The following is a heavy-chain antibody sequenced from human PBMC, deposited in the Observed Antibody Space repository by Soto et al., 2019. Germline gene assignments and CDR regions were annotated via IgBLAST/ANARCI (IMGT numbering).Heavy chain of an antibody. J-gene: IGHJ4*02. Sequence: QLQLQESGPGLVKPSETLSLTCTVSGGSISSSSYYWGWIRQPPGKGLEWIGSIYYSGSTYYNPSLKSRVTIAVDTSKTQFSLKLSSVTAADTAVYYYASLGYCSSTSCYTLPDYWGQGTLVTVSS. CDR1: GGSISSSSYY. CDR2: IYYSGST. V-gene: IGHV4-39*01. CDR3: ASLGYCSSTSCYTLPDY. D-gene: IGHD2-2*02.